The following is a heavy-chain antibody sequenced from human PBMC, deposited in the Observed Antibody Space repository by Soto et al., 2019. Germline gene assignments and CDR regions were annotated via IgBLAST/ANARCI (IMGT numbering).Heavy chain of an antibody. CDR1: GFTFSTYG. J-gene: IGHJ4*02. CDR2: ISYDGVNK. CDR3: AKPVYNWNDGFFDY. D-gene: IGHD1-1*01. V-gene: IGHV3-30*18. Sequence: QVQLVESGGGVVQPGRSLRLSCAASGFTFSTYGMHWVRQAPGKGLEWVAVISYDGVNKYYADSVKGRFTISRDNSKNTLYLQMNRLRAEDTAVYYCAKPVYNWNDGFFDYWGQGTLVTVSS.